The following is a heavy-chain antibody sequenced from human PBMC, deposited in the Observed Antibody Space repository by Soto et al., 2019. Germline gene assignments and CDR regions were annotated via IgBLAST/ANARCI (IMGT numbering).Heavy chain of an antibody. D-gene: IGHD2-2*01. J-gene: IGHJ5*02. CDR1: GFTFSSYA. Sequence: EVQLLESGGGLVQPGGSLRLSCAASGFTFSSYAMSWVRQAPGKGLEWVSSISGSDDSTYYVDSVKVRFTISRDNSKNTLYLQMNSLRAEDTAVYYCARDQSPYQLLSPNWFDPWGQGTLVTVSS. CDR2: ISGSDDST. V-gene: IGHV3-23*01. CDR3: ARDQSPYQLLSPNWFDP.